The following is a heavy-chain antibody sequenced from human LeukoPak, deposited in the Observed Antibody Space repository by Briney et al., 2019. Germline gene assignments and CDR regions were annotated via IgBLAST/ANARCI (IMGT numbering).Heavy chain of an antibody. CDR1: GFTIDDYA. CDR2: ISWNSATI. CDR3: AKDTSGYYGSGSSTFDY. Sequence: PGRSLRLSCAASGFTIDDYAMHWVRQAPGKGLEWVSGISWNSATISYADSVKGRFTISRDNAKNSLYLQMNSLRADDMAVYYCAKDTSGYYGSGSSTFDYWGQGTLVTVSS. D-gene: IGHD3-10*01. V-gene: IGHV3-9*03. J-gene: IGHJ4*02.